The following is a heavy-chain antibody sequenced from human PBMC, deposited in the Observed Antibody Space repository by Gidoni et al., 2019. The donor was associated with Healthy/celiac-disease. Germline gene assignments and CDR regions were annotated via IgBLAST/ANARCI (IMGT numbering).Heavy chain of an antibody. Sequence: QVQLVQSGAEVKKPGSSVKVSCKASGGTLSSHAISWVRQAPGQGLEWMGGIIPIFGTANYAQKFQGRVTITADESTSTAYMELSSLRSEDTAVYYCARVLTSGYDGGYYFDYWGQGTLVTVSS. CDR2: IIPIFGTA. CDR3: ARVLTSGYDGGYYFDY. D-gene: IGHD5-12*01. V-gene: IGHV1-69*01. CDR1: GGTLSSHA. J-gene: IGHJ4*02.